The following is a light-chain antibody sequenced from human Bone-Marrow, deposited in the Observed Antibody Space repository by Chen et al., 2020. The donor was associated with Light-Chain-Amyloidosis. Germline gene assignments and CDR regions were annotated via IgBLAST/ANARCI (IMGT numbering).Light chain of an antibody. Sequence: SYELLQPPSMSVSSGQTATITCAGEKLEDKYVCWYQQKPGQSPVLVIYRDTKRPSGIPERFSGANSGNTATLTISGTQALDEADFYCQAWDSSTVVFGGGTRLTVL. V-gene: IGLV3-1*01. J-gene: IGLJ2*01. CDR3: QAWDSSTVV. CDR2: RDT. CDR1: KLEDKY.